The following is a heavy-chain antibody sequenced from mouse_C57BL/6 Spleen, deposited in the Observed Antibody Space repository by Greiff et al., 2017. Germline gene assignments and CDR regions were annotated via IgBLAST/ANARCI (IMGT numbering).Heavy chain of an antibody. CDR3: ARQLTGTYYYALDY. V-gene: IGHV5-6*01. Sequence: EVQLLQSGGDLVKPGGSLKLSCAASGFTFSSYGMSWVRQTPDKRLEWVATISSGGSYTYYPDSVKGRFTISRDNAKNTLYLQMSSLKSEDTAMYYCARQLTGTYYYALDYWGQGTSVTVSS. CDR1: GFTFSSYG. D-gene: IGHD4-1*01. J-gene: IGHJ4*01. CDR2: ISSGGSYT.